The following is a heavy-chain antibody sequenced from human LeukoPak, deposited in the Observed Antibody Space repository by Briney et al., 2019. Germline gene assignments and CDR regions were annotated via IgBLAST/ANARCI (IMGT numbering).Heavy chain of an antibody. CDR1: GDSVSSNSAA. J-gene: IGHJ4*02. CDR2: TYYRSKWYN. Sequence: SQTLSLTCAISGDSVSSNSAAWNWIRQSPSRGLEWLGRTYYRSKWYNDHAVSVKRRITINPDTSKNQFSLQLNSVTPEDTAVYYCVKEDGSGWNNKFDYWGQGTLVTVSS. D-gene: IGHD6-19*01. CDR3: VKEDGSGWNNKFDY. V-gene: IGHV6-1*01.